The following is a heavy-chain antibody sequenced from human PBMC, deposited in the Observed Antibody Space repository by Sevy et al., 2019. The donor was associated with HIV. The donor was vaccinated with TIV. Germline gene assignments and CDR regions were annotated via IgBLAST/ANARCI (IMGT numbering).Heavy chain of an antibody. V-gene: IGHV3-21*01. J-gene: IGHJ4*02. CDR3: ARGRGDPRADCFDY. Sequence: GGSLRRSCAASGFTFNIYSMNWVRQAPGKGLEWVSSISGSSSYIFYADSVKGRFTISRDNAKNLLYLQMNSLRAEDTAVYYCARGRGDPRADCFDYWGQGTLVTVSS. CDR2: ISGSSSYI. CDR1: GFTFNIYS. D-gene: IGHD2-21*02.